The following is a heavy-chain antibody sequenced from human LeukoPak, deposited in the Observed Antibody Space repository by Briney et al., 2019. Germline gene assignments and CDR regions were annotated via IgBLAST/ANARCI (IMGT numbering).Heavy chain of an antibody. Sequence: GGSLRLSCAASGFTFSSYGMSWVRQAPGKGLEWVSAISGSGGSTYYADSVKGRFTISRDNSKNTLYLQMNSLRAEDTAVYYCAKDQAPGIIAVAGYFDYWGQGTLVTVSS. V-gene: IGHV3-23*01. CDR1: GFTFSSYG. J-gene: IGHJ4*02. D-gene: IGHD6-19*01. CDR3: AKDQAPGIIAVAGYFDY. CDR2: ISGSGGST.